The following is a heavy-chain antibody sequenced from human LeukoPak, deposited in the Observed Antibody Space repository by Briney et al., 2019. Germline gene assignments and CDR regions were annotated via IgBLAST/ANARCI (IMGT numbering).Heavy chain of an antibody. CDR2: ISSSSSYM. D-gene: IGHD1-7*01. J-gene: IGHJ3*02. V-gene: IGHV3-21*01. Sequence: KTGGSLRLSCAASGFTFSSYSMNWVRQAPGKGLEWVSSISSSSSYMYYADSVKGRFTISRDNTKNSLYLQMNSLRAKDTAVYYCARATTYPAGDAFDIWGQGTMVTVSS. CDR3: ARATTYPAGDAFDI. CDR1: GFTFSSYS.